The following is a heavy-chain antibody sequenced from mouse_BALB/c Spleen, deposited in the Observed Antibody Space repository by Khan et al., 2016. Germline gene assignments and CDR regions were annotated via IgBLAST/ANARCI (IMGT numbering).Heavy chain of an antibody. CDR3: ARTDRRGYFDY. Sequence: QVQLQQSGAELMKPGASVKISCKATGYTFSSYWIEWVKQRPGHGLEWIGEILPGSGSTNYNEKFRGKATFTADTSSKTAYMQLSSLTSEDSAIHYCARTDRRGYFDYWGQGTTLTVSS. V-gene: IGHV1-9*01. CDR2: ILPGSGST. J-gene: IGHJ2*01. CDR1: GYTFSSYW.